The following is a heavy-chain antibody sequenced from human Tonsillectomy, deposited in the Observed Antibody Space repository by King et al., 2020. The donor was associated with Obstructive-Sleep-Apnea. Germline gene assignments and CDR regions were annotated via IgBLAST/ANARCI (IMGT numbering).Heavy chain of an antibody. V-gene: IGHV3-53*04. J-gene: IGHJ3*02. D-gene: IGHD3-3*01. Sequence: VQLVESGGGLVQPGGSLRLSCAASGFTVRTNYMTWVRQAPGKGLEWVSLIYSSDATYYADSVKGRLTISRHNSNNTIYLQMNSLRPEDTAVYYCARGWWGDAFWSGYHGFDTWGQGTVFTVSS. CDR1: GFTVRTNY. CDR2: IYSSDAT. CDR3: ARGWWGDAFWSGYHGFDT.